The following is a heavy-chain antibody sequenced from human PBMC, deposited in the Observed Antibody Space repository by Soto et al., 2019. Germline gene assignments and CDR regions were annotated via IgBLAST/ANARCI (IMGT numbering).Heavy chain of an antibody. CDR3: RKGCIGGGNCFFLVN. CDR2: ISSEGSKE. Sequence: QVQLVESGGGVVQPGRSLRLSCAASGFSFSNYAMHWVRQAPGKGLEWVAVISSEGSKENYADSVKGRFTISRDNSNHALYLQMNRLTPEDTAVFFFRKGCIGGGNCFFLVNWGQGTLVTVSS. D-gene: IGHD2-21*01. J-gene: IGHJ4*02. CDR1: GFSFSNYA. V-gene: IGHV3-30*18.